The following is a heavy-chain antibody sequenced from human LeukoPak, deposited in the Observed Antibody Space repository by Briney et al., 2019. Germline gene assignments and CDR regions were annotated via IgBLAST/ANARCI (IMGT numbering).Heavy chain of an antibody. J-gene: IGHJ3*02. CDR1: GFTFNDYW. CDR2: IKQDGSEK. V-gene: IGHV3-7*01. CDR3: ARGGATTFGLWGNAFDI. Sequence: GGSLRLSCAASGFTFNDYWMTWARQAPGKGLEGVANIKQDGSEKYYVDSVKGRFTISRDNAKNSLYLQMNSLRAEDTAVYYCARGGATTFGLWGNAFDIWGQGTMVTVSS. D-gene: IGHD3-3*01.